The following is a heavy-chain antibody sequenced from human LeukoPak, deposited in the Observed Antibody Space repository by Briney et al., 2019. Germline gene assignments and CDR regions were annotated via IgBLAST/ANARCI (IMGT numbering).Heavy chain of an antibody. CDR3: ARARAGTASGFDY. CDR2: IFSGDNP. J-gene: IGHJ4*02. CDR1: GFTVSSNY. D-gene: IGHD1-7*01. V-gene: IGHV3-53*01. Sequence: GGSLRLSCAASGFTVSSNYMSWVRQAPGKGLEWVSVIFSGDNPDYADSVKGRFTISRDNSKNTLYLQMNSLRAEDAAVYYCARARAGTASGFDYWGQGTLVTVSS.